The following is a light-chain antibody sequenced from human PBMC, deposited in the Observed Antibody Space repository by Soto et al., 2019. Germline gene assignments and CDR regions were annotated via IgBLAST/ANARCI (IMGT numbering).Light chain of an antibody. CDR2: DVN. V-gene: IGLV2-14*03. Sequence: QSALTQPAPVSGTPGQSITISCTGTSSDVGGYDYVSWYQQHPGKAPKLMLYDVNNRPSGVSNRFSGSKSGNTASLTISGLQAEDEADYYCSSYTSSITLVFGAGTKLTVL. CDR1: SSDVGGYDY. CDR3: SSYTSSITLV. J-gene: IGLJ2*01.